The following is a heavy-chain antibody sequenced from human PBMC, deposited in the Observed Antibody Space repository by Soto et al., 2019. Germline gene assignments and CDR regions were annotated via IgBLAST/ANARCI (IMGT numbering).Heavy chain of an antibody. CDR3: ARGRRWNYASRGPNELDY. CDR1: GGSFSGYY. V-gene: IGHV4-34*01. J-gene: IGHJ4*02. D-gene: IGHD1-7*01. Sequence: SETLSLTCAVYGGSFSGYYWSWIRQPPGKGLEWIGEINHSGSTNYNPSLKSRVTISVDTSKNQFSLKLSSVTAADTAVYYCARGRRWNYASRGPNELDYWGQGTLVTVSS. CDR2: INHSGST.